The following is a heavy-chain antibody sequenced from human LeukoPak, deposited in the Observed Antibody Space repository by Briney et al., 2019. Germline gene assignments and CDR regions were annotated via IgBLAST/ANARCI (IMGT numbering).Heavy chain of an antibody. CDR2: INHSGST. D-gene: IGHD3-9*01. CDR1: GGSFSGYY. CDR3: ARVEDDILTGSFFFDY. V-gene: IGHV4-34*01. Sequence: SETLSLTCAVYGGSFSGYYWSWIRQPPGKGLEWIGEINHSGSTNYNPSLKSRVTISVDTSKNQFSLKLSSVTAADTAVYYCARVEDDILTGSFFFDYWGQGTLVTVSS. J-gene: IGHJ4*02.